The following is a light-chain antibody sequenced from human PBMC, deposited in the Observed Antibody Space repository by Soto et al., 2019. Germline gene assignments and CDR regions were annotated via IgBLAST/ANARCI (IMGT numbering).Light chain of an antibody. Sequence: QSALTQPPSASGSPGQSVPISCTGTSSDVGGYNYVSWYQQHPGKVPKLMIYEVSKRPSGVPDRFSGSKSGNTASLTVSGLQAEDEADYYCSSYAGSNTSYVFGTGTKLTVL. CDR3: SSYAGSNTSYV. CDR1: SSDVGGYNY. J-gene: IGLJ1*01. V-gene: IGLV2-8*01. CDR2: EVS.